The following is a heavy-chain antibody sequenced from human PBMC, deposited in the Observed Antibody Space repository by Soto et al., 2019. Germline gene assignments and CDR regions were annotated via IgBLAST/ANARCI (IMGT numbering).Heavy chain of an antibody. J-gene: IGHJ6*02. CDR2: IIPIFGTA. CDR1: GGTFSSYA. CDR3: ARDPQNYDFWSGYLFPGRYYGMDV. D-gene: IGHD3-3*01. V-gene: IGHV1-69*13. Sequence: GASVKVSCKASGGTFSSYAISWVRQAPGQGLEWMGGIIPIFGTANYAQKFQGRVTITADESTSTAYMELSSLRSEDTAVDYCARDPQNYDFWSGYLFPGRYYGMDVWGQGTTVTVSS.